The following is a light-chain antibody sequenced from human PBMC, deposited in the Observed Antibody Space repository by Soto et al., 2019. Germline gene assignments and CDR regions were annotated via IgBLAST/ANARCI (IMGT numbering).Light chain of an antibody. CDR1: SSDVGGYNF. Sequence: QSVLTQPASVSGSPGQSITISCTGTSSDVGGYNFVSWYQHHPGKAPKLVISKVTNRPSGVSDRFSASKSGNTASLTISGLQAEDGADYYCSSFSSSSTLEGVFGTGTKVTVL. CDR3: SSFSSSSTLEGV. J-gene: IGLJ1*01. V-gene: IGLV2-14*01. CDR2: KVT.